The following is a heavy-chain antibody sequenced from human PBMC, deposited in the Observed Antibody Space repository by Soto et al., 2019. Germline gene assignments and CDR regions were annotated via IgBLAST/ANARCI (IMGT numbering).Heavy chain of an antibody. V-gene: IGHV3-23*01. CDR3: ALVPTPVGANREYFDY. Sequence: GGSLRLSCAASGFTFSSYAMSWVGQAPGKGLEWVSAISGSGGSTYYADSVKGRFTISRDNSKNTLYLQMNSLRAEDTAVYYCALVPTPVGANREYFDYWGQGTLVTVSS. D-gene: IGHD1-26*01. CDR2: ISGSGGST. J-gene: IGHJ4*02. CDR1: GFTFSSYA.